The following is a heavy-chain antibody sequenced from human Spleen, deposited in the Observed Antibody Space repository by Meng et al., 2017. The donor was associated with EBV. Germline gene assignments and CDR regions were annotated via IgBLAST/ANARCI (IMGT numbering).Heavy chain of an antibody. CDR2: ILYDGSNQ. D-gene: IGHD3-22*01. V-gene: IGHV3-33*01. CDR1: GFTFKTYG. Sequence: VELVGSGGGVGQPGTSLRLSCGAFGFTFKTYGFHWVRQAPGKGLEWVAHILYDGSNQYYVDSVKGRFTISRDTSKSTVYLQMNSLRAEDTAVYYCARHDTSGYYYLDYWGQGTLVTVSS. J-gene: IGHJ4*02. CDR3: ARHDTSGYYYLDY.